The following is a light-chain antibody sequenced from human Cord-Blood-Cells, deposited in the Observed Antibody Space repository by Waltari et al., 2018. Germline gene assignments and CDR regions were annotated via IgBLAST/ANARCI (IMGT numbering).Light chain of an antibody. Sequence: QPALTQPASVSGSPGQSITISCTGTSSDVGSYNLVSWYQQHPGKAPKLMIYEGSKRPSGVSNRFSGSKSGNTASLTISELQAEDEADYYCCSYAGSARVFGGGTKLTVL. J-gene: IGLJ3*02. CDR1: SSDVGSYNL. V-gene: IGLV2-23*01. CDR2: EGS. CDR3: CSYAGSARV.